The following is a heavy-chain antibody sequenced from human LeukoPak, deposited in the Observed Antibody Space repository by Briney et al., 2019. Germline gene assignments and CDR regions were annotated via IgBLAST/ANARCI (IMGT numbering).Heavy chain of an antibody. CDR1: GFTVSSNY. CDR2: IYSGGST. V-gene: IGHV3-53*01. Sequence: GGSLRLSCAASGFTVSSNYMSWVRQAPGKGLEWVSVIYSGGSTYYADSVKGRFTISRDNSKNTLYLQMNSLRAEDTAVYYCARSRNYDILTGYSSWYWFDPWGRGTLVTVSS. J-gene: IGHJ5*02. D-gene: IGHD3-9*01. CDR3: ARSRNYDILTGYSSWYWFDP.